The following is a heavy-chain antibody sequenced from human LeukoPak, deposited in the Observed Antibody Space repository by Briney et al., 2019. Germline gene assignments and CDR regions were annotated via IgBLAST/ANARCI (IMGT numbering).Heavy chain of an antibody. V-gene: IGHV1-18*01. D-gene: IGHD3-10*01. J-gene: IGHJ4*02. CDR1: GYTFTSYG. Sequence: ASVKVSCKASGYTFTSYGITWVRQAPGQGLEWMGWISAYNAYTYYAQKLQGRVTMTTDTSTSTAYMELRSLRSYETAVYYCARGGSGSYLVDYWGQGTLVTVSS. CDR2: ISAYNAYT. CDR3: ARGGSGSYLVDY.